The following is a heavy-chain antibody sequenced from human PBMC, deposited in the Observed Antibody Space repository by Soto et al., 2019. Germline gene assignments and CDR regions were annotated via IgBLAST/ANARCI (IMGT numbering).Heavy chain of an antibody. CDR2: IRGSGTDT. V-gene: IGHV3-23*01. CDR3: GRPSIEAAGTS. CDR1: GFIFSDYA. Sequence: EVQLLESGGGLVQPGGSLRLSCAASGFIFSDYALTWVRQAPGRGLQWVSSIRGSGTDTYDADSVKGRFIISRDNSRNTLYLQMNSLRVDDTAVYYCGRPSIEAAGTSWGQVTLVTVS. D-gene: IGHD6-13*01. J-gene: IGHJ5*02.